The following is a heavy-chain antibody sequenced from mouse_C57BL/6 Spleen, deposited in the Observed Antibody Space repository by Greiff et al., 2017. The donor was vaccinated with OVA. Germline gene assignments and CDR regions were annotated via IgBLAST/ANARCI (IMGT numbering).Heavy chain of an antibody. J-gene: IGHJ3*01. V-gene: IGHV1-15*01. Sequence: QVQPQQSGAELVRPGASVTLSCKASGYTFTDYEMHWVKQTPVHGLEWIGAIDPETGGTAYNQKFKGKAILTADKSSSTAYMELRSLTSEDSAVYYCTRGGSDLAWFAYWGQGTLVTVSA. CDR3: TRGGSDLAWFAY. CDR2: IDPETGGT. CDR1: GYTFTDYE.